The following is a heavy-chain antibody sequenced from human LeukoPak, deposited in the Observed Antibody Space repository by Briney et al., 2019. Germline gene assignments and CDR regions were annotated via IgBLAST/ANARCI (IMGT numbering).Heavy chain of an antibody. J-gene: IGHJ4*02. D-gene: IGHD4-23*01. Sequence: ASVKVSCKASGYTFTSYFIHWVRQAPGQGLEGMGIINPSGGSTNYAQKFQGRVTMTRDTSTSTVYMELSSLRSEDTAVYYCATAKFGGNSYFDYWSQGTLVTVSS. CDR1: GYTFTSYF. CDR3: ATAKFGGNSYFDY. CDR2: INPSGGST. V-gene: IGHV1-46*01.